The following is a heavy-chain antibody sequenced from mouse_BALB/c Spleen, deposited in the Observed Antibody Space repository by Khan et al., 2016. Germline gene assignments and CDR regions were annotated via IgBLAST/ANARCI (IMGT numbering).Heavy chain of an antibody. D-gene: IGHD1-1*01. Sequence: EVQLQESGPGLVKPSQSLSLTCTVTGYSITSEYAWNWIRLFPGNKLEWMGYISYSGSTSYNPSLKSRISITRDTSKNQFFLQLISVTTEDTATYYCARSLLLRRDYFDYWGQGITLTVSS. CDR1: GYSITSEYA. CDR3: ARSLLLRRDYFDY. CDR2: ISYSGST. J-gene: IGHJ2*01. V-gene: IGHV3-2*02.